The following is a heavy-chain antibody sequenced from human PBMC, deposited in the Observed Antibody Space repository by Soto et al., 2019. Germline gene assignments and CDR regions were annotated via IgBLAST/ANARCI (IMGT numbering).Heavy chain of an antibody. V-gene: IGHV4-34*01. CDR3: ARARCSGGSCYIRTCTYYYSYGMDV. CDR2: INHSGST. CDR1: GGSFSGYY. Sequence: SETLSLTCAVYGGSFSGYYWSWIRQPPGKGLEWIGEINHSGSTNYNPSLKSRVTISVDTSKNQFSLKLSSVTAADTAVYYCARARCSGGSCYIRTCTYYYSYGMDVWGQGTTVTVSS. D-gene: IGHD2-15*01. J-gene: IGHJ6*02.